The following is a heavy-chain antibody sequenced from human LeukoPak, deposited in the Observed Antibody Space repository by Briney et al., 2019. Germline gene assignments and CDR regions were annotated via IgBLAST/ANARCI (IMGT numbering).Heavy chain of an antibody. V-gene: IGHV3-30*18. CDR2: ISYDGSNK. Sequence: GGSLRLSCAASGFTFSSYGMHWVRQAPGKGLEWVAVISYDGSNKYYADSVKGRFTISRDNSKNTLYLQMNSLRAEDTAVYYCAKDLPPLYYCDSSGYSYPPDYWGQGTLVTVSS. J-gene: IGHJ4*02. CDR3: AKDLPPLYYCDSSGYSYPPDY. CDR1: GFTFSSYG. D-gene: IGHD3-22*01.